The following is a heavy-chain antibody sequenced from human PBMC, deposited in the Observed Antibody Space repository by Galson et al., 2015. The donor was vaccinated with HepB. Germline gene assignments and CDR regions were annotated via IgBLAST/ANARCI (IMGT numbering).Heavy chain of an antibody. V-gene: IGHV3-21*01. CDR3: ARDQTDEYYDFWCGYYTPPGDI. CDR1: GFTFSSYS. J-gene: IGHJ3*02. Sequence: SLRLSCAASGFTFSSYSMNWVRQAPGKGLEWVSSISSSSSYIYYADSVKGRFTISRDNAKNSLYLQMNSLRAEDTAVYYCARDQTDEYYDFWCGYYTPPGDIWGQGTMVTVSS. CDR2: ISSSSSYI. D-gene: IGHD3-3*01.